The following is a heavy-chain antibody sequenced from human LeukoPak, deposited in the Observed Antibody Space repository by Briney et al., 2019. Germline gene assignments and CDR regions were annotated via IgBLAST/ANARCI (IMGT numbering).Heavy chain of an antibody. CDR2: LYYRGTT. CDR3: ARSRAYYDPFDL. J-gene: IGHJ4*02. D-gene: IGHD4/OR15-4a*01. V-gene: IGHV4-39*02. Sequence: PSETLSLTCTVSGGSISTTGDYWGWLRQTPGKGLEWIGSLYYRGTTYYNPSLKSRVTISVDTSKKNLSLSLTSVTAADTAVYFCARSRAYYDPFDLWGQGTLVAVSS. CDR1: GGSISTTGDY.